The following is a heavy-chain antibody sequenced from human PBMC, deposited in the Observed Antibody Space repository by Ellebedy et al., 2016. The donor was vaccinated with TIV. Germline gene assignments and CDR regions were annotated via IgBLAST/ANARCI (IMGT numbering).Heavy chain of an antibody. V-gene: IGHV3-30*02. CDR2: IRYDGSDK. CDR1: GFTFHSYG. D-gene: IGHD3-10*01. J-gene: IGHJ5*02. Sequence: GGSLRLSCAASGFTFHSYGMHWVRQAPGKGLEWVTFIRYDGSDKYYADSVKGRFTVSRDNSQNTLTLQMNSLRLEDTAVYYCAKVLFAFGEFESPFDPWGQGTLVIVSS. CDR3: AKVLFAFGEFESPFDP.